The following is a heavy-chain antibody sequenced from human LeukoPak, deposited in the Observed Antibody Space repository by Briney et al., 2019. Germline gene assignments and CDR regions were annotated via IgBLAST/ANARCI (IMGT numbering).Heavy chain of an antibody. J-gene: IGHJ3*02. CDR3: ARDSGHAFDI. CDR2: IWSTGTTG. D-gene: IGHD6-25*01. Sequence: GRSLRLSCVASGYTFSDHGMHWVRQAPGKGLGWVAMIWSTGTTGFYADSVKGRFTISRDNSKNTLYLQMDNLRVEDTGVYYCARDSGHAFDIWGQGTMVTVSS. V-gene: IGHV3-33*01. CDR1: GYTFSDHG.